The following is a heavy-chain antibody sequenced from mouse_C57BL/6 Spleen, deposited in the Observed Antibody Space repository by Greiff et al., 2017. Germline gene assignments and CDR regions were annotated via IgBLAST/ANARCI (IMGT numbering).Heavy chain of an antibody. CDR2: IDPETGGT. Sequence: QVQLKQSGAELVRPGASVTLSCKASGYTFTDYEMHWVKQTPVHGLEWIGAIDPETGGTAYNQKFKGKAILTADKSSSTAYMELRSLTSEDSAVYYCTRGYYYGPWYFDVWGTGTTVTVSS. V-gene: IGHV1-15*01. J-gene: IGHJ1*03. CDR1: GYTFTDYE. CDR3: TRGYYYGPWYFDV. D-gene: IGHD1-1*01.